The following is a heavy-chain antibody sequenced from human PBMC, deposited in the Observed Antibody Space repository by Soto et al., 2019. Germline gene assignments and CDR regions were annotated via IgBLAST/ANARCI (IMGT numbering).Heavy chain of an antibody. CDR1: GFTFSSYG. D-gene: IGHD3-3*01. CDR2: MWNDGSNK. Sequence: QVQLVESGGGVVQPGRSLRLSCAASGFTFSSYGMHWVRQAPGKGLGWVAVMWNDGSNKYYADSVKGRFTISRENSKNTVYLHMNSRRAEEAAVSSCRTAFWSGPFHYRGPGTLVTVSS. CDR3: RTAFWSGPFHY. J-gene: IGHJ4*02. V-gene: IGHV3-33*01.